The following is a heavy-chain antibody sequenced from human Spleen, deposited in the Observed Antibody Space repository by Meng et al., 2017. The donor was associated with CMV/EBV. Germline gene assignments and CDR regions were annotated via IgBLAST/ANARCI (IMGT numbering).Heavy chain of an antibody. CDR2: ISSSRSYI. CDR1: GFTFSTYT. Sequence: GESLKISCEASGFTFSTYTMHWVRQAPGKGLEWVSSISSSRSYIHYGDSVKGRFTISRDNAENSLYLQMNSLKTEDTAVYYCTTASGSYSDAFDIWGQGTMVTVSS. V-gene: IGHV3-21*03. CDR3: TTASGSYSDAFDI. J-gene: IGHJ3*02. D-gene: IGHD1-26*01.